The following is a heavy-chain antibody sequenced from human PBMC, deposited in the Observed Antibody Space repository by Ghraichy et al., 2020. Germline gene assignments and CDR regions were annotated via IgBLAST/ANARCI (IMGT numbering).Heavy chain of an antibody. CDR2: IIPIFGTA. Sequence: SVKVSCKASGGTFSSYAISWVRQAPGQGLEWMGGIIPIFGTANYAQKFQGRVTITADESTSTAYMELSSLRSEDTAVYYCARGPGDIVVVPAAKHSGPDYYYYYMDVWGKGTTVTVSS. J-gene: IGHJ6*03. D-gene: IGHD2-2*01. CDR1: GGTFSSYA. CDR3: ARGPGDIVVVPAAKHSGPDYYYYYMDV. V-gene: IGHV1-69*13.